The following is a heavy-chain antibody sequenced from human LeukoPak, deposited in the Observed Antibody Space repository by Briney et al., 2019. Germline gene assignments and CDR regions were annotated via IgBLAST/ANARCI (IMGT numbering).Heavy chain of an antibody. CDR3: AKDYDILTGYDAFDI. Sequence: GGSLRLSCEASGFTFSSYEMNWVRQAPGKGLEWVSYISSSGSTVFYADSVKGRFTISRDNAKNSLYLQMNSLRAEDTALYYCAKDYDILTGYDAFDIWGQGTMVTVSS. CDR1: GFTFSSYE. J-gene: IGHJ3*02. D-gene: IGHD3-9*01. V-gene: IGHV3-48*03. CDR2: ISSSGSTV.